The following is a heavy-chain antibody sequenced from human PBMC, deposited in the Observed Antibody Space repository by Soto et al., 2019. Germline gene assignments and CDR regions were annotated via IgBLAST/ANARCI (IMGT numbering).Heavy chain of an antibody. J-gene: IGHJ5*02. V-gene: IGHV1-24*01. Sequence: ASVKVSCKVSGYTLTELSMHWVRQAPGKGLEWMGGFDPEDGETIYAQKFQGRVTMTEDTSTDTAYMELSSLRSEDTAVYYCATVSRQGDYDFWSGYYTGSLDPWGQGTLVTVSS. CDR1: GYTLTELS. CDR3: ATVSRQGDYDFWSGYYTGSLDP. D-gene: IGHD3-3*01. CDR2: FDPEDGET.